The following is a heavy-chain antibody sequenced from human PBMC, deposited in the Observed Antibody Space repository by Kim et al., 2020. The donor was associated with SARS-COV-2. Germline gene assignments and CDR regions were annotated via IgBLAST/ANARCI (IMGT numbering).Heavy chain of an antibody. J-gene: IGHJ4*02. CDR3: ARDRDYGSGSYQNFDY. CDR1: GFTVSSNY. V-gene: IGHV3-66*01. CDR2: IYSGGST. Sequence: GGSLRLSCAASGFTVSSNYMSWVRQAPGKGLEWVSVIYSGGSTYYADSVKGRFTISRDNSKNTLYLQINSLRAEDTAVYYCARDRDYGSGSYQNFDYWGQGTLVTVSS. D-gene: IGHD3-10*01.